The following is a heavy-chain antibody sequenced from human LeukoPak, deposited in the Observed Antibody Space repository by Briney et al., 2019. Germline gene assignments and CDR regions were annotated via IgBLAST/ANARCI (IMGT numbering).Heavy chain of an antibody. CDR1: GYSVSNGYY. D-gene: IGHD3-22*01. Sequence: KASETLSLTCTVSGYSVSNGYYWGWIRQPPGKGLEWIGSIYHDGSTYYNPSLRSRVTISVDTSKNQFSLKLTSVTAADTAVYYCAKRVSQVFNSSGYYESSPDAFDIWGQGTMVTVSS. CDR3: AKRVSQVFNSSGYYESSPDAFDI. CDR2: IYHDGST. V-gene: IGHV4-38-2*02. J-gene: IGHJ3*02.